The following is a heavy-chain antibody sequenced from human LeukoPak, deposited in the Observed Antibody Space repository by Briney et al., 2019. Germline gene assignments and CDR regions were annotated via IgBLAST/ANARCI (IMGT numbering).Heavy chain of an antibody. J-gene: IGHJ6*03. D-gene: IGHD6-13*01. Sequence: SETLSLTCAVYGGSFSGYYWSWICQPPGKGLEWIGEINHSGSTNYNPSLKSRVTTSVDTSKNQFSLKLSSVTAADTAVYYCARGIAAAGTYYYYYYMDVWGKGTTVTVSS. V-gene: IGHV4-34*01. CDR1: GGSFSGYY. CDR2: INHSGST. CDR3: ARGIAAAGTYYYYYYMDV.